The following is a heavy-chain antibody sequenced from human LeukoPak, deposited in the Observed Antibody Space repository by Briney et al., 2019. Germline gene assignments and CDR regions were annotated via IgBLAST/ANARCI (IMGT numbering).Heavy chain of an antibody. CDR1: GYTFTDYY. D-gene: IGHD3-22*01. Sequence: ASVKISCKVSGYTFTDYYMHWVQQAPGKGLEWMGLVDPEDGETIYAEKFQGRVTITRNTSISTAYMELSSLRSEDTAVYYCARDTYYYDSSGSAFDIWGQGTMVTVSS. CDR3: ARDTYYYDSSGSAFDI. CDR2: VDPEDGET. V-gene: IGHV1-69-2*01. J-gene: IGHJ3*02.